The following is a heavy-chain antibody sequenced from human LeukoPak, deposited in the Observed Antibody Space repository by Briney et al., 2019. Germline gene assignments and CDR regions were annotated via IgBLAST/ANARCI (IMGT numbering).Heavy chain of an antibody. J-gene: IGHJ3*02. Sequence: GASLRLSCAASGFTFSSYAMSWVRQAPGKGLEWVSAISGSGGSTYYADSVKGRFTSSRDNSKNTLYLQMNSLRAEDTAVYYCAKQYYYDSSGYYRLGSAFDIWGQGTMVTVSS. V-gene: IGHV3-23*01. D-gene: IGHD3-22*01. CDR2: ISGSGGST. CDR3: AKQYYYDSSGYYRLGSAFDI. CDR1: GFTFSSYA.